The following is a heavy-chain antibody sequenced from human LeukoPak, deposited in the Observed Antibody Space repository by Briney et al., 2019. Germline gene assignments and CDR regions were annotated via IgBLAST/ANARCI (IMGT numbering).Heavy chain of an antibody. CDR1: GFTFSSYA. Sequence: GGSLRLSCAASGFTFSSYAMSWVSQAPGKGLEWVSAISGSGGSTYYADSVKGRFTISRDNSKNTLYLQMNSLRAEDTAVYYCAKDLRYCSSTSCLSSFDYWGQGTLVTVSS. CDR2: ISGSGGST. J-gene: IGHJ4*02. D-gene: IGHD2-2*01. CDR3: AKDLRYCSSTSCLSSFDY. V-gene: IGHV3-23*01.